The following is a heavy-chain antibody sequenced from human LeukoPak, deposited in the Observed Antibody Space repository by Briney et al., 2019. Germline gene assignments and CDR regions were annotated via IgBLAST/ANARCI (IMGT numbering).Heavy chain of an antibody. J-gene: IGHJ3*02. CDR1: GDSISIYY. V-gene: IGHV4-59*01. CDR3: ARGHYGDYIHDAFDM. CDR2: INYSGST. Sequence: PSETLSLTCTVSGDSISIYYWSWIRQPPGKGLEWIGYINYSGSTNYSPSLKSRITISLDTSKNQFSLKLSSVTAADTAMYHCARGHYGDYIHDAFDMWGQGTMVTVSS. D-gene: IGHD4-17*01.